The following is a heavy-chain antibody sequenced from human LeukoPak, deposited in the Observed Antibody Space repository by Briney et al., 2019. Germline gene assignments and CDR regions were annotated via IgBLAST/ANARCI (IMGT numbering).Heavy chain of an antibody. CDR2: INPNSGGT. Sequence: ASVRVSCKASGYTFTGYYMHWVRQAPGQGLEWMGWINPNSGGTNYAQKFQGRVTMTRDTSISTAYMELSRLRSDDTAVYYCARMPPERYDYVWGSYRYKEYYFDYWGQGTLVTVSS. D-gene: IGHD3-16*02. CDR1: GYTFTGYY. CDR3: ARMPPERYDYVWGSYRYKEYYFDY. V-gene: IGHV1-2*02. J-gene: IGHJ4*02.